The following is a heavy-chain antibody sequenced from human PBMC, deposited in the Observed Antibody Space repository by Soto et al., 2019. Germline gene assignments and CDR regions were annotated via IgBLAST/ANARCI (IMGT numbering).Heavy chain of an antibody. Sequence: GGSLRLSCAASGFTFSSYSMNWVRQAPGKGLEWVSSISSSSSYIYYADSVKGRFTISRDNAKNSLYLQMNSLRAEDTAVYYCARFLQQLVIPEYFEYWGQGTLVTVSS. D-gene: IGHD6-13*01. J-gene: IGHJ4*02. CDR1: GFTFSSYS. CDR3: ARFLQQLVIPEYFEY. CDR2: ISSSSSYI. V-gene: IGHV3-21*01.